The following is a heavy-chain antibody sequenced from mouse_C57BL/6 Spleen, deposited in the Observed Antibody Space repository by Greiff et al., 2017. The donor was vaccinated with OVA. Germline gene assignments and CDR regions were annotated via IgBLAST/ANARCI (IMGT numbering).Heavy chain of an antibody. CDR1: GYTFTSYW. CDR2: INPSNGGT. CDR3: ARGEISEDWYFDV. Sequence: QVQLQQSGTELVKPGASVKLSCKASGYTFTSYWMHWVKQRPGQGLEWIGNINPSNGGTNYNEKFKSKATLTVDKSSSTAYMQLSSLTSEDSAVYYCARGEISEDWYFDVWGTGTTVTVSS. V-gene: IGHV1-53*01. J-gene: IGHJ1*03.